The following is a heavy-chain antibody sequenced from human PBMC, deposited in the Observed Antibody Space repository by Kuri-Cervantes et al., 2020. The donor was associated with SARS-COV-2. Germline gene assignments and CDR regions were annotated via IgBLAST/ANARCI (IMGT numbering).Heavy chain of an antibody. CDR2: IWYDGSNK. V-gene: IGHV3-33*01. CDR1: GFTFSSYG. CDR3: ARGGCGGDCYSEQYFDY. J-gene: IGHJ4*02. D-gene: IGHD2-21*02. Sequence: GESLKISCAASGFTFSSYGMHWVRQAPGKGLEWVAVIWYDGSNKYYADSVKGRFTISRDNSKNTLYLQMNSLRAEDTAVYYCARGGCGGDCYSEQYFDYWGQGTLVTVSS.